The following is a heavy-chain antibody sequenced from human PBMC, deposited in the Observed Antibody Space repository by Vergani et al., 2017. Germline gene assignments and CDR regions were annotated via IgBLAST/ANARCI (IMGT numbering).Heavy chain of an antibody. J-gene: IGHJ4*02. CDR1: GYTFNDYF. Sequence: QVQLVQSGAEVKKPGASVKVSCKASGYTFNDYFMHWVRQASGQGLEWMGWINPNSGGTNYTQKFQGRVTMTRDTSISTAYMELSNLRSDDTAVYYCARVGTSSNRDYFDYWGQGTLVTVSS. D-gene: IGHD2-2*01. CDR3: ARVGTSSNRDYFDY. CDR2: INPNSGGT. V-gene: IGHV1-2*02.